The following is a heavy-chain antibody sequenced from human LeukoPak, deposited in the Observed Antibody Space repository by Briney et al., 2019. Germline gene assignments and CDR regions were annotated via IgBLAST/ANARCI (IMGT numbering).Heavy chain of an antibody. Sequence: SETLSLTCTVSGGAISNYYWSWIRQPPGKGLEWIGYIYYSGSTNYNPSLKSRVTISVDASKNQFSLKLSSVTAADTAAYYCARVSLVGAVDYWGQGTLVTVSS. V-gene: IGHV4-59*01. CDR1: GGAISNYY. J-gene: IGHJ4*02. CDR3: ARVSLVGAVDY. D-gene: IGHD1-26*01. CDR2: IYYSGST.